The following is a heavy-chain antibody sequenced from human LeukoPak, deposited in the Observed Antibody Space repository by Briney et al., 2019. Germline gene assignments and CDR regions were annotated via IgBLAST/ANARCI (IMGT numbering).Heavy chain of an antibody. CDR2: IYPGDSEI. D-gene: IGHD6-6*01. J-gene: IGHJ6*03. CDR3: ARHKSSSWGGYYYYYYMDV. CDR1: GYNFISHW. Sequence: GESLKISCHGSGYNFISHWIGWVRQMPGKGLEWIGIIYPGDSEIRLTPSFQGQVTISADKSISTAYLQWSSLKASDTAMYYCARHKSSSWGGYYYYYYMDVWGKGTTVTVSS. V-gene: IGHV5-51*01.